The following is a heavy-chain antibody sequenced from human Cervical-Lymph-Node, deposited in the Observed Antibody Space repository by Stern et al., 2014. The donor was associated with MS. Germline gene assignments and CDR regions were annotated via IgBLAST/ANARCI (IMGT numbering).Heavy chain of an antibody. V-gene: IGHV1-46*01. CDR3: ATAAGDV. J-gene: IGHJ6*02. D-gene: IGHD6-13*01. Sequence: VQLVESGAEVKRPGASVKISCSASGSPFINDYVPWMRQAPGQGLEWVGIIKSSAGNTSYAQKFQGRVSMTRDTSTNTVYLELSNLRSEDTSVYYCATAAGDVWGHGTTVSVSS. CDR2: IKSSAGNT. CDR1: GSPFINDY.